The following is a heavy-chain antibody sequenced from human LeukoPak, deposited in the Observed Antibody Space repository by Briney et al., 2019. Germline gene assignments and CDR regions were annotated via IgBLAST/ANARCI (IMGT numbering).Heavy chain of an antibody. V-gene: IGHV3-48*03. D-gene: IGHD6-13*01. CDR3: ARMPAYSSRCHFDY. Sequence: PGGSLRLSCAASGFTFSSYEMNWVRQAPGKGLEWVSYISSSGSTIYYADSVKGRFTISRDNAKNSLYLQMNSLRAEDTAVYYCARMPAYSSRCHFDYWGQGTLVTVSS. CDR2: ISSSGSTI. CDR1: GFTFSSYE. J-gene: IGHJ4*02.